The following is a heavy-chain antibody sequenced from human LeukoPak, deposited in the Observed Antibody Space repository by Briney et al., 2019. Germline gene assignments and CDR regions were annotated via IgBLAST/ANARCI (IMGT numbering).Heavy chain of an antibody. J-gene: IGHJ6*03. D-gene: IGHD1-26*01. CDR2: INHSGST. CDR1: GGSISSGSYY. V-gene: IGHV4-61*10. CDR3: AREGVISGSYNYYMDV. Sequence: SETLSLTCTVSGGSISSGSYYWSWIRQPAGKGLEWIGEINHSGSTNYNPSLKSRVTISVDTSKNQFSLKLSPVTAADTAVYYCAREGVISGSYNYYMDVWGKGTTVTVSS.